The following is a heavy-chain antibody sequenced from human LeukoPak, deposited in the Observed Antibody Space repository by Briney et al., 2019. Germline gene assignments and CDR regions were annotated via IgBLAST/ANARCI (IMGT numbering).Heavy chain of an antibody. CDR1: GVSISSGGYY. J-gene: IGHJ6*03. V-gene: IGHV4-30-2*01. D-gene: IGHD2-2*01. CDR3: ARDRGVVVGFYYMDV. CDR2: IYHSGST. Sequence: SETLSLTCTVSGVSISSGGYYWSWIRQPPGKGLEWIGYIYHSGSTYYNPSLKSRVTISVDRSKNQFSLKLSSVTAADTAVYYCARDRGVVVGFYYMDVWGKGTTVTVSS.